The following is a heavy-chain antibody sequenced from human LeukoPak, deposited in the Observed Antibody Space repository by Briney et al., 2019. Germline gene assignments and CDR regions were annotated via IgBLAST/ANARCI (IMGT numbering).Heavy chain of an antibody. J-gene: IGHJ4*02. V-gene: IGHV3-53*01. CDR1: GFTVSSNY. D-gene: IGHD3-10*01. CDR3: ARDPGGFGEGGLDY. CDR2: IYSGGST. Sequence: GGSLRLSCAASGFTVSSNYMSWVRQAPGKGLERVSVIYSGGSTYYADSVKGRFTISRDNSKNTLYLQMNSLRAEDTAVYYCARDPGGFGEGGLDYWGQGTLVTVSS.